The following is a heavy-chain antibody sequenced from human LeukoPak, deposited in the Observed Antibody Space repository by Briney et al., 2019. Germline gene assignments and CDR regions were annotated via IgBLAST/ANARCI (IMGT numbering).Heavy chain of an antibody. J-gene: IGHJ4*02. Sequence: GGSLRLSCAASGFTFSSYEMNWVRQAPGKGLEWVSYISSSGSTIYYADSVKGRFTISRDNAKNSLYLQMNSLRAEDTAVYYCAREDTAMVGGPFDYWGQGTLVTVSS. V-gene: IGHV3-48*03. D-gene: IGHD5-18*01. CDR3: AREDTAMVGGPFDY. CDR2: ISSSGSTI. CDR1: GFTFSSYE.